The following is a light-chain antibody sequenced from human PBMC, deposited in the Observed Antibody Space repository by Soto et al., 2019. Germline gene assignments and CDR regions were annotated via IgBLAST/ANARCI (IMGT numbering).Light chain of an antibody. J-gene: IGLJ3*02. CDR2: ENN. Sequence: QSALTQPASVSGSPGQSIAISCTGTSSDVGTYNLVSWYQHHPGKAPKAMIYENNKRPAGVSNRFSGSKSGNTASLTISGLQAEDEAVYYCCSYAGGSSLVFGGGTKLTV. CDR1: SSDVGTYNL. V-gene: IGLV2-23*01. CDR3: CSYAGGSSLV.